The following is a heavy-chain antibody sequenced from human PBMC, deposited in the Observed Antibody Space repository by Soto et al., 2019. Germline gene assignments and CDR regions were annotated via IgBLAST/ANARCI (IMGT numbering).Heavy chain of an antibody. J-gene: IGHJ6*02. CDR1: GFTFSGSA. D-gene: IGHD3-22*01. V-gene: IGHV3-73*02. Sequence: EVQLVESGGGLVQPGGSLKLSCAASGFTFSGSAMHWVRQASGNGLEWVGRIRRKANSYATAYAASVKGRFTIAREDSKNTAYLQLNSLKTEDTAVYYCTSSALIDYYYYDGMDVWGQGTTVTVSS. CDR3: TSSALIDYYYYDGMDV. CDR2: IRRKANSYAT.